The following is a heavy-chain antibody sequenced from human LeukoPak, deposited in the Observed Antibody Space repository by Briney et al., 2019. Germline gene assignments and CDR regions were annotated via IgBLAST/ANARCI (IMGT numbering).Heavy chain of an antibody. CDR3: AKDSGSDYYDSSGYVDY. J-gene: IGHJ4*02. CDR2: ISGSGGST. Sequence: GGSLRLSCAASGFTFSSYAMSWVRQAPGKGLEWVSAISGSGGSTYYADSVKGRFTISRDNSKNTLYLQMNSLRAEDTAVYYCAKDSGSDYYDSSGYVDYWGQGTLVTVSS. CDR1: GFTFSSYA. V-gene: IGHV3-23*01. D-gene: IGHD3-22*01.